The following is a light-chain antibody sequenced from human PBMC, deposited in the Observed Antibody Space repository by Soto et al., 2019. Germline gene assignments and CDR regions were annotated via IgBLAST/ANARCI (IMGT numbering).Light chain of an antibody. J-gene: IGKJ1*01. CDR1: QSVSSSY. Sequence: EIVLTQSPGTLSLSPGERATLSCRASQSVSSSYLAWYQQKPGQAPRLLIYGASSRATGIPDRFSGSGSGTDFTLTISRLEPEDFAVYYCQQYDSSPKKFGQGTKVDTK. CDR3: QQYDSSPKK. CDR2: GAS. V-gene: IGKV3-20*01.